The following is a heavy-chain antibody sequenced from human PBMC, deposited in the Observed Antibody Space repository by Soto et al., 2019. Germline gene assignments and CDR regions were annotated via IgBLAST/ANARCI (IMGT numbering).Heavy chain of an antibody. J-gene: IGHJ6*03. CDR2: IYYSGST. V-gene: IGHV4-59*08. CDR3: ARRGAVRRVPAATWNYYYYMDV. D-gene: IGHD2-2*01. Sequence: PSETLSLTCTVSGGSISSYYWSWIRQPPGKGLEWIGYIYYSGSTNYNPSLKSRVTISVDTSKNQFTLKLSSVIAADTAVYYCARRGAVRRVPAATWNYYYYMDVWGKGTTVTVSS. CDR1: GGSISSYY.